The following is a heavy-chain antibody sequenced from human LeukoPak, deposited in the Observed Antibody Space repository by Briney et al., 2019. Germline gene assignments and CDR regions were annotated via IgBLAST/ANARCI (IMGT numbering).Heavy chain of an antibody. Sequence: ASVKVSCKASGGTFSSYAISWVRQAPGQGLEWMGWINPNSGGTNYAQKFQGRVTMTRDTSISTAYMELSRLRSDDTAVYYCARAAGTQNWFDPWGQGTLVTVSS. D-gene: IGHD6-13*01. V-gene: IGHV1-2*02. CDR3: ARAAGTQNWFDP. CDR2: INPNSGGT. CDR1: GGTFSSYA. J-gene: IGHJ5*02.